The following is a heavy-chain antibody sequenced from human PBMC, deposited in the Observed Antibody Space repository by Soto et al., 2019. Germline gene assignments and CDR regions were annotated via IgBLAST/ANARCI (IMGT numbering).Heavy chain of an antibody. Sequence: QLQESGPGLVKSSETLSLTCTVSGGSISSTDHYWGWIRQPPGKGMEWLGSIYYAGSTFHNPSLKRRATIAVDTSRNQFSLRLSSVTASDTAVYYCARLVFHCLRGSCDDYNFYGFDVWGQGTTGTVSS. V-gene: IGHV4-39*01. D-gene: IGHD2-15*01. CDR1: GGSISSTDHY. J-gene: IGHJ6*02. CDR2: IYYAGST. CDR3: ARLVFHCLRGSCDDYNFYGFDV.